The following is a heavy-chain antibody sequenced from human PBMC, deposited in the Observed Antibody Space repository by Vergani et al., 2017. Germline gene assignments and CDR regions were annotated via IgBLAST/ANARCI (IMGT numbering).Heavy chain of an antibody. CDR1: GGSINNNNYY. V-gene: IGHV4-39*01. J-gene: IGHJ6*03. CDR2: IYYSGST. D-gene: IGHD6-6*01. CDR3: ASYSSSAGPYNYMDV. Sequence: QLQLQESGPGLVKPSETLSLTCTVSGGSINNNNYYWGWIRQPPRKGLEWIGSIYYSGSTYHNPSLKSRVSISVDTARNQFSLSVISVTAADTAVYFCASYSSSAGPYNYMDVWGRGTTVTVSS.